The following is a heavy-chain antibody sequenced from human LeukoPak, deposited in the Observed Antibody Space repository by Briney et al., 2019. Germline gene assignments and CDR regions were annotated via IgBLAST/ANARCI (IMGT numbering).Heavy chain of an antibody. J-gene: IGHJ4*02. CDR2: ITSSGTTT. V-gene: IGHV3-11*01. D-gene: IGHD4/OR15-4a*01. CDR1: GFSFSDSY. CDR3: ARDPDYGDPY. Sequence: GGSLRLSCSASGFSFSDSYMSWFRLSPEKGLEWIAYITSSGTTTEYADSVKGRFTISRVNAKNSLYLQMNSLRSEDTAVYYCARDPDYGDPYWGQGTLVT.